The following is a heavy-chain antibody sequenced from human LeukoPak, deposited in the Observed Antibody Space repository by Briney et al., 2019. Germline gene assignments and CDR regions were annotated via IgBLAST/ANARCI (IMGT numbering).Heavy chain of an antibody. CDR1: GESFSGYY. CDR3: ATSPRYSSGSNWFDP. Sequence: SETLSLTCAVYGESFSGYYWSWIRQPPGKGLEWIGEINHSGSTNYNPSLKSRVTISVDTSKNQFSLKLSSVTAADTAVYYCATSPRYSSGSNWFDPWGQGTLVTVSS. J-gene: IGHJ5*02. CDR2: INHSGST. V-gene: IGHV4-34*01. D-gene: IGHD6-19*01.